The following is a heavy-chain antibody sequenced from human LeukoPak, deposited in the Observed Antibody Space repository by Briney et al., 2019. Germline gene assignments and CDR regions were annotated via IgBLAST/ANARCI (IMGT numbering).Heavy chain of an antibody. CDR1: GGSFIGYY. CDR2: IHHSGST. Sequence: SETLSLTCAVNGGSFIGYYWSWIRQPPGKGLEWIGDIHHSGSTNYNPSLKSRVTISVDKSKTQFSLKLSYVTAADTAVYYCARGATEYYYYYYYMDVWGKGTTVTVSS. V-gene: IGHV4-34*01. J-gene: IGHJ6*03. D-gene: IGHD5-12*01. CDR3: ARGATEYYYYYYYMDV.